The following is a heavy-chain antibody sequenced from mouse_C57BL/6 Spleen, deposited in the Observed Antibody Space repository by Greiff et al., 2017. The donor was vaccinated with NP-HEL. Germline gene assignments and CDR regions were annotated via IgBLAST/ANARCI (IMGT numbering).Heavy chain of an antibody. CDR2: IYPGSGST. Sequence: VQLQQPGAELVKPGASVKMSCKASGYTFTSYWITWVKQRPGQGLEWIGDIYPGSGSTNYNEKFKSKATLTVDTSSSTAYMQLSSLTSEDSAVYYCARREFGGDGVEHWGQGTTLTVSS. V-gene: IGHV1-55*01. CDR3: ARREFGGDGVEH. D-gene: IGHD3-3*01. J-gene: IGHJ2*01. CDR1: GYTFTSYW.